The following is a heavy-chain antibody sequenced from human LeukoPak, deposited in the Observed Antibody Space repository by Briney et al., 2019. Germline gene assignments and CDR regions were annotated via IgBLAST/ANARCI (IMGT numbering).Heavy chain of an antibody. CDR3: ARAPPHITTAGPPGY. CDR1: GYTFTSYD. Sequence: ASVKVSCKASGYTFTSYDISWVRQAPGQGLEWMGWISAYNGNTNYAQKLQGRVTMTTDTSTSTAYMELRSLRSDDTAVYYCARAPPHITTAGPPGYWGQGTLVTVSS. V-gene: IGHV1-18*01. CDR2: ISAYNGNT. D-gene: IGHD3-3*01. J-gene: IGHJ4*02.